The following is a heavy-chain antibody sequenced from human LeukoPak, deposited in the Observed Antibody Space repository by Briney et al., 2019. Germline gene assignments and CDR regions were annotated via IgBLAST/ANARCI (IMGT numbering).Heavy chain of an antibody. V-gene: IGHV3-23*01. CDR1: GFSFDTYA. CDR2: ISDTGRKR. D-gene: IGHD2-21*02. Sequence: GGSLRLSCVASGFSFDTYAMSWVRQAPGKGLEWVSGISDTGRKRYYTDSVKGRFTISRDNSKNTLHLQMNSLRAEDTALYFCAKDYGNGYFYYYFDSWGQGTLVTVSS. CDR3: AKDYGNGYFYYYFDS. J-gene: IGHJ4*02.